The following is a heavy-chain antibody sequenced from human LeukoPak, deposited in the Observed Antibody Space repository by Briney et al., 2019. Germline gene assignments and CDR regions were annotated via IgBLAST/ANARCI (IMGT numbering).Heavy chain of an antibody. V-gene: IGHV1-2*02. Sequence: ASVKVSCKASGYSLTGYYIHWVRQPPGKGLEWMGWINPNSGDTYYAQKFQGRVTMTRDTSISTAYMELSRLRSDDTAVYYCARDPRSSYSSSGYDYYYMDVWGKGTTVTIPS. D-gene: IGHD6-13*01. J-gene: IGHJ6*03. CDR3: ARDPRSSYSSSGYDYYYMDV. CDR2: INPNSGDT. CDR1: GYSLTGYY.